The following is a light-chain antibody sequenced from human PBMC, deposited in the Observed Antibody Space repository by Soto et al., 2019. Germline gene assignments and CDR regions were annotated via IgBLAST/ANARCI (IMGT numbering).Light chain of an antibody. CDR3: QQYNSYRT. Sequence: DIQLTQSPSFLSASVGDRVTITCRARQSISIWLAWYQQKPGKAPKLLIYDASILESGVPSRFSGSGSGTEFTLTISSLQPDDFATYYCQQYNSYRTFGQGTKVDIK. J-gene: IGKJ1*01. CDR2: DAS. V-gene: IGKV1-5*01. CDR1: QSISIW.